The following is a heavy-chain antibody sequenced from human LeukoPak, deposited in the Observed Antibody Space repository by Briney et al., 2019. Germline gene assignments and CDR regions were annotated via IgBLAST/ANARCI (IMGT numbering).Heavy chain of an antibody. Sequence: PGGTLRLSCAASGFTFSSCSMNWVRQAPGKGLEWVSSISSSSSYIYYADSVKGRFTISRDNAKNSLYLQMNSLRAEDTAVYYCASVDTAMAADYWGQGTLVTVSS. CDR3: ASVDTAMAADY. CDR1: GFTFSSCS. V-gene: IGHV3-21*01. CDR2: ISSSSSYI. D-gene: IGHD5-18*01. J-gene: IGHJ4*02.